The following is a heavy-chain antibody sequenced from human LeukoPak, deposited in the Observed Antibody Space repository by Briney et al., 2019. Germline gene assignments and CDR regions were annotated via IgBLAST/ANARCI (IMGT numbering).Heavy chain of an antibody. CDR2: FSGSGGST. J-gene: IGHJ4*02. Sequence: GGSLRLSCAASGFTFSSYAMSSVRQAPGKGVEWVQAFSGSGGSTYYADSVKGRFTISRDNSKNTLYLQMNSLRAEDTAVYYCANLVVVVAARHYWGQGTLVTVSS. D-gene: IGHD2-15*01. CDR1: GFTFSSYA. V-gene: IGHV3-23*01. CDR3: ANLVVVVAARHY.